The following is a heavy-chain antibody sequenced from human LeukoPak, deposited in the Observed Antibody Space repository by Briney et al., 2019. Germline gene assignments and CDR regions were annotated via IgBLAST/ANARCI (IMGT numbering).Heavy chain of an antibody. V-gene: IGHV3-21*01. CDR1: GFTFMTYS. J-gene: IGHJ4*02. Sequence: GRTLRLSCAVSGFTFMTYSMNWVRRAPGKGLEWVSAISRNCRSNIYYADSVQGRITIATDNAKNTLYLKMNSLRAEDTAVYYCARERAEGDYDFWRNRRRVYYFDYWGQGTLVTVSS. CDR3: ARERAEGDYDFWRNRRRVYYFDY. D-gene: IGHD3-3*01. CDR2: ISRNCRSNI.